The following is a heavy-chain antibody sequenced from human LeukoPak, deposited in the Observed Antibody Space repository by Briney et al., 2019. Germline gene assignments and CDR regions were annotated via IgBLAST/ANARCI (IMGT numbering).Heavy chain of an antibody. CDR1: GFTFSSYG. CDR3: ATTRARIAVAGRGAFDT. V-gene: IGHV3-66*01. Sequence: PGRPLRHSCAASGFTFSSYGMHWVRQAPGKGLEWVAVIYSGGSTYYADSVKGRFTISRDNSKNTLYLQMNSLRAEDTAVYYCATTRARIAVAGRGAFDTWGQGTMVTVSS. D-gene: IGHD6-19*01. CDR2: IYSGGST. J-gene: IGHJ3*02.